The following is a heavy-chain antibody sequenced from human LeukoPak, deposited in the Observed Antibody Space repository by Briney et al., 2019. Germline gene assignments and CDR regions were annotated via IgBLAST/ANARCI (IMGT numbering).Heavy chain of an antibody. V-gene: IGHV3-23*01. CDR1: GFTFSSYG. CDR2: ISGSGGST. J-gene: IGHJ4*02. D-gene: IGHD3-22*01. CDR3: AKYEALITMIGPIDY. Sequence: GGSLRLSCAASGFTFSSYGMSWVRQAPGKGLEWVSAISGSGGSTYYADSVKGRFTISRDNSKNTLYLQMNSLRAEDTAVYYCAKYEALITMIGPIDYWGQGTLATVSS.